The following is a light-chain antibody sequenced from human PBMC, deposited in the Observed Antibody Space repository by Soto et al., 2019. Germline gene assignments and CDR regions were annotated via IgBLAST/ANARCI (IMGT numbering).Light chain of an antibody. CDR2: AAS. Sequence: DIQMTQSPSSLSASVGDSVTITCRASQSISSYLNWYQQKPGKAPKLLIYAASSLQSGVPSRFSGSGSGTDFTLSISSRQPEDFATYYCQQSYSTGMFGQGTKVEMK. CDR1: QSISSY. V-gene: IGKV1-39*01. J-gene: IGKJ1*01. CDR3: QQSYSTGM.